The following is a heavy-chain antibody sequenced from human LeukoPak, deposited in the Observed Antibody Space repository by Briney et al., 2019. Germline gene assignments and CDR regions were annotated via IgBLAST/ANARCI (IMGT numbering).Heavy chain of an antibody. D-gene: IGHD1-26*01. J-gene: IGHJ6*02. Sequence: PVKVSCKASGGTFSSYAISWVRQAPGQGLEWMGGIIPIFGTANYAQKFQGRVTITADESTSTAYMELSSLRSEDTAVYYCARRCILGPDTYYYGMDVWGQGTTVTVSS. CDR1: GGTFSSYA. CDR2: IIPIFGTA. V-gene: IGHV1-69*13. CDR3: ARRCILGPDTYYYGMDV.